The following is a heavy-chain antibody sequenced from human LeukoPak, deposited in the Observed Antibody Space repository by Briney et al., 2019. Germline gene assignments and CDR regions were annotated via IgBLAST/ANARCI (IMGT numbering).Heavy chain of an antibody. Sequence: PGGSLRLSCAASGFTVSSNYMSWVRQAPGKGLEWVSVIYSGGSTYYADSVKGRFTISRDNSKDSLYLQMNSLRAEDTAVYYCAGWSGYYRLVDYWGQGTLVTVSS. CDR1: GFTVSSNY. V-gene: IGHV3-66*01. D-gene: IGHD3-3*01. CDR3: AGWSGYYRLVDY. CDR2: IYSGGST. J-gene: IGHJ4*02.